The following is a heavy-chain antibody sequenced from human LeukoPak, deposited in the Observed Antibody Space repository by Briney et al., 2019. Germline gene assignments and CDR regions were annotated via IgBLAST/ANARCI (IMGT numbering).Heavy chain of an antibody. CDR3: ARDTGGGYSCYDC. V-gene: IGHV3-7*01. CDR2: IKQDGSEK. D-gene: IGHD5-18*01. CDR1: GFTFSSYW. Sequence: GESLRFSCAAPGFTFSSYWMTWIRQAPGKGLEWVANIKQDGSEKYYVDSVKGRFTISRDNAKNSLYLQMNSLRAEDTAVYYCARDTGGGYSCYDCWGQGTLVTVSS. J-gene: IGHJ4*02.